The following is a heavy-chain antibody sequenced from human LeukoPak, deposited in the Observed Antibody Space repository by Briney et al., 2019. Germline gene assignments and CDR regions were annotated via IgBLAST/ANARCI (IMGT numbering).Heavy chain of an antibody. CDR3: ASGEGERLFDY. V-gene: IGHV1-69*05. Sequence: SVKVSCKAPGGTFSSYAISWVRQAPGQGLEWMGRIIPIFGTANYAQKFQGRVTITTDESTSTAYMELSSLRSEDTAVYYCASGEGERLFDYWGQGTLVTVSS. CDR1: GGTFSSYA. CDR2: IIPIFGTA. J-gene: IGHJ4*02. D-gene: IGHD1-26*01.